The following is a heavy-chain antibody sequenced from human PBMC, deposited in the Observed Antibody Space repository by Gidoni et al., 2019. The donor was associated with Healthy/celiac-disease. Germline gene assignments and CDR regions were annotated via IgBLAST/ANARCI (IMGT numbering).Heavy chain of an antibody. CDR3: ARVRHYDFWSGYYRPASYYFDY. D-gene: IGHD3-3*01. CDR2: IYYSGST. Sequence: QVQLQESGPGLVKPSETLSLTCPFPGGSISSYYWSWIRQPPGKGLEWIGYIYYSGSTNYNPSLKSRVTISVDTSKNQFSLKLSSVTAADTAVYYCARVRHYDFWSGYYRPASYYFDYWGQGTLVTVSS. CDR1: GGSISSYY. J-gene: IGHJ4*02. V-gene: IGHV4-59*08.